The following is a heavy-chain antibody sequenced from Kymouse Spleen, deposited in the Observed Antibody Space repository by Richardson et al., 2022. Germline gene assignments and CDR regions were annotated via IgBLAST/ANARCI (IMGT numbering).Heavy chain of an antibody. D-gene: IGHD4-17*01. V-gene: IGHV4-39*01. Sequence: QLQLQESGPGLVKPSETLSLTCTVSGGSISSSSYYWGWIRQPPGKGLEWIGSIYYSGSTYYNPSLKSRVTISVDTSKNQFSLKLSSVTAADTAVYYCARAYGDYVWFDPWGQGTLVTVSS. CDR3: ARAYGDYVWFDP. J-gene: IGHJ5*02. CDR2: IYYSGST. CDR1: GGSISSSSYY.